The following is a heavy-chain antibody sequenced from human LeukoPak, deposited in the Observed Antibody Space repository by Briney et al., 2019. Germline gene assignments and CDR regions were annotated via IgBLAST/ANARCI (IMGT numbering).Heavy chain of an antibody. J-gene: IGHJ4*02. V-gene: IGHV4-39*07. Sequence: SETLSLICPVSGGSISSSSYYWGWIRQPPGKGLEWIGSIYYSGSTYYNPSLKSRLTISVDTSKNQFSLKLGSVTAADTAVYYCARAWGSDIYEHFDYWGQGTLVTVSS. CDR2: IYYSGST. CDR1: GGSISSSSYY. D-gene: IGHD3-16*01. CDR3: ARAWGSDIYEHFDY.